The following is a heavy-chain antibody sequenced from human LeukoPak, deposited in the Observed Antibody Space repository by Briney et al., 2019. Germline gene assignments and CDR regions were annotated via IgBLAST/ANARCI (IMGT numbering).Heavy chain of an antibody. CDR2: INLNSGGT. J-gene: IGHJ4*02. V-gene: IGHV1-2*02. CDR3: ARSPHILTGENFDY. D-gene: IGHD3-9*01. Sequence: ASVKVSCKASGYTFTGYYMHWVRQAPGQGLEWMGWINLNSGGTNYAQKFQVRVTMTRDTSISTAYMELSRLRSDDTAVYYCARSPHILTGENFDYWGQGTLVTVSS. CDR1: GYTFTGYY.